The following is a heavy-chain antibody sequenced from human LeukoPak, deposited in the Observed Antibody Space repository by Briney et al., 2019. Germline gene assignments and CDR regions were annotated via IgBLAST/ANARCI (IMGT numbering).Heavy chain of an antibody. J-gene: IGHJ4*02. CDR3: ARLVGDFWSGYYDTAIDY. CDR1: GGSFSGYY. CDR2: INHSGSI. D-gene: IGHD3-3*01. V-gene: IGHV4-34*01. Sequence: SETLSLTCAVYGGSFSGYYWSWIRQPPGKGLEWIWEINHSGSINYNPSLQSRVTISVDTSKNQFSLKLSSVTAADTAVYYCARLVGDFWSGYYDTAIDYWGQGTLVTVSS.